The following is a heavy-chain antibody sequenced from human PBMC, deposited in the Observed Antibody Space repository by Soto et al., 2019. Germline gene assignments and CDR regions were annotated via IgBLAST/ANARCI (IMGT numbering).Heavy chain of an antibody. CDR3: AISSRSYFDY. CDR1: GGSISRRGYF. J-gene: IGHJ4*02. Sequence: QVQLQESGPGLVKPSQTLSLTCTVSGGSISRRGYFWSWIRQHQGKGLEWIGYIYDSGSTYYNPSLKRRVSPSVDASKNQFSPNLSSVTAADTVMYYCAISSRSYFDYWGQGTLVTVSS. CDR2: IYDSGST. V-gene: IGHV4-31*03.